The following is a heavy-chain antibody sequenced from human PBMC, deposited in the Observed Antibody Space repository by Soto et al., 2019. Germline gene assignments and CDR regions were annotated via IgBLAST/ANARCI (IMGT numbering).Heavy chain of an antibody. CDR1: GYTFTNYG. Sequence: QVQLVQSGAEVREPGASVKVSCKASGYTFTNYGVSWVRQAPGQGLEWMGWIGGYKGNTNYAQKLQGRVTLTTDTCTSTAYMELRSLSSDDTAVYYCAPHTLDTGMPSGYWGQGTLVTVSS. CDR3: APHTLDTGMPSGY. V-gene: IGHV1-18*01. D-gene: IGHD5-18*01. J-gene: IGHJ4*02. CDR2: IGGYKGNT.